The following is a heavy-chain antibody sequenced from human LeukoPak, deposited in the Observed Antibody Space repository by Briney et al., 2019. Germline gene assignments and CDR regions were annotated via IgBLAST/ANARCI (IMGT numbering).Heavy chain of an antibody. CDR2: IYYSGST. V-gene: IGHV4-39*01. CDR3: ARAKTQVNWFDP. CDR1: GGSISSSSYY. Sequence: SETLSLTCIVSGGSISSSSYYWGWIRQPPGKGLEWIGSIYYSGSTYYNPSLRSRVTISVDTSKNQFSLKLSSVTAADTAVYYCARAKTQVNWFDPWGQGTLVTVSS. J-gene: IGHJ5*02.